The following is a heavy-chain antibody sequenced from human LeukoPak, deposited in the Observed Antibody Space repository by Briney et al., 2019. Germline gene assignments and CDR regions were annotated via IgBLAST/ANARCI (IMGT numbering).Heavy chain of an antibody. Sequence: PGGSLRLSCAASEFTFSDYYMSWIRQAPGQGLGWISYISSSGSAISYADSVKGRFIISRDNAKNSLYPQMNSLRAEDTATYYCARAGYSGYDIYSYYYYMDVWGKGTTVTISS. CDR2: ISSSGSAI. CDR1: EFTFSDYY. D-gene: IGHD5-12*01. CDR3: ARAGYSGYDIYSYYYYMDV. J-gene: IGHJ6*03. V-gene: IGHV3-11*04.